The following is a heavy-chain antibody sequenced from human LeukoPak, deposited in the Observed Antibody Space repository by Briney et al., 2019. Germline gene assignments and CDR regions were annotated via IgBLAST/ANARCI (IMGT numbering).Heavy chain of an antibody. D-gene: IGHD3-9*01. CDR1: GFTFSNTW. CDR3: VKDLTGTWSFDY. Sequence: GGSLRLSCVGSGFTFSNTWLNWVRQAPGKGLEYVSSIGPNGASTLYADSVKGRFTISRDNSKNALYLQLTSLRLEDTALYYCVKDLTGTWSFDYWGQGTLVTVSS. V-gene: IGHV3-64D*06. CDR2: IGPNGAST. J-gene: IGHJ4*02.